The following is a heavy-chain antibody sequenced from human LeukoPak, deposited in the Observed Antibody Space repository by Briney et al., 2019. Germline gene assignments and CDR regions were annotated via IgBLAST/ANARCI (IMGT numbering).Heavy chain of an antibody. V-gene: IGHV4-59*11. CDR3: ARYYLGDYNWFDP. J-gene: IGHJ5*02. D-gene: IGHD2-21*02. Sequence: SETLSLTCTVSGGSISSHYWSWLRQPPGKGLEWVGYIYYSGSNKHNPSLKSRVTISVDTSNTQSSLKLSSVTAADPAVYYCARYYLGDYNWFDPWGQGTLVTVSS. CDR2: IYYSGSN. CDR1: GGSISSHY.